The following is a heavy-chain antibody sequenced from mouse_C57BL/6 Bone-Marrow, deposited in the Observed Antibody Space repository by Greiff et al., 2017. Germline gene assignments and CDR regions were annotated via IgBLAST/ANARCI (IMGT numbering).Heavy chain of an antibody. CDR2: INPNYGTT. D-gene: IGHD2-5*01. CDR1: GYSFTDYN. V-gene: IGHV1-39*01. CDR3: ARGGYSNYLAWFAY. J-gene: IGHJ3*01. Sequence: VQLKQSGPELVKPGASVKISCKASGYSFTDYNMNWVKQSNGKSLEWIGVINPNYGTTSYNQKFKGKATLTVDQSSSTAYMQLNSLTSEDSAVYYCARGGYSNYLAWFAYWGQGTLVTVSA.